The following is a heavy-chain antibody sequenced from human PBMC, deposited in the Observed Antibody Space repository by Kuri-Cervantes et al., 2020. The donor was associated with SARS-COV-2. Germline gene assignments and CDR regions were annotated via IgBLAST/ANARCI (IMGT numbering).Heavy chain of an antibody. Sequence: SLKISCAASGFTFDDYAMHWVRQAPGKGPEWVSGISWNSGSIGYADSVKGRFTISRDSAKNSLYLQMNSLRAEDTALYYCAKDMESGGSYSTFDYWGQGTLVTVSS. CDR3: AKDMESGGSYSTFDY. D-gene: IGHD2-15*01. CDR1: GFTFDDYA. V-gene: IGHV3-9*01. CDR2: ISWNSGSI. J-gene: IGHJ4*02.